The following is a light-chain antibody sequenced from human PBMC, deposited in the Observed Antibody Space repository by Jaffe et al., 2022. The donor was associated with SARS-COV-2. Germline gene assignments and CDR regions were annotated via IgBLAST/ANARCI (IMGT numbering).Light chain of an antibody. V-gene: IGLV3-10*01. Sequence: SYELTQPPSVSVSPGQTARITCSGDALPKKYASWYQQKSGQAPVLVIYEDTKRPSGIPERFSGSSSGTVATLTISGARVEDEADYYCYSTDSSDNHSVLFGGGTKLTVL. CDR1: ALPKKY. J-gene: IGLJ2*01. CDR2: EDT. CDR3: YSTDSSDNHSVL.